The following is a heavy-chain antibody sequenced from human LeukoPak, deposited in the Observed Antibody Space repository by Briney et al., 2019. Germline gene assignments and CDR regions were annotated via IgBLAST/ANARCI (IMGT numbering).Heavy chain of an antibody. CDR1: GYTFTGYH. J-gene: IGHJ2*01. Sequence: ASVKVSCKASGYTFTGYHMHWVRQAPGQGLEWMGGFDPEDGETIYAQKFQGRVTMTEDTSTDTAYMELSSLRSEDTAVYYCAKPSRMRGHWYFDLWGRGTLVTVSS. CDR3: AKPSRMRGHWYFDL. CDR2: FDPEDGET. V-gene: IGHV1-24*01.